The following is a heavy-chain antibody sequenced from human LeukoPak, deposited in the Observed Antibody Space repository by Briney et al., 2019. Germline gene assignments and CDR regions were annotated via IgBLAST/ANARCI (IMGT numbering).Heavy chain of an antibody. Sequence: PSETLSLTCTVSGGSISSSNYYWGWIRQPPGKGLEWIGSIHYSGSTCYNPSLKSRVTVSVDTSKNQFTVNLSSVTAADTAVYYCTRHFGSGRDDYWGQGTLVTVSS. CDR1: GGSISSSNYY. J-gene: IGHJ4*02. CDR3: TRHFGSGRDDY. V-gene: IGHV4-39*01. CDR2: IHYSGST. D-gene: IGHD3-10*01.